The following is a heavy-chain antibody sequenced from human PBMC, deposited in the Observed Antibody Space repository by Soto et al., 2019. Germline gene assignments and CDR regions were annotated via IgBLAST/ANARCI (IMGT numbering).Heavy chain of an antibody. D-gene: IGHD6-19*01. CDR1: GYSFSSHW. J-gene: IGHJ3*01. Sequence: EVQLVQSGAEVKKPGEPLKISCKGSGYSFSSHWIAWVRQRPGKGLEWMGLIYPGVSNTTYSPSFQGQVTISGDKSISTAYLHWSSLKASDTAMYYCARQRSSGWYFHVAAFDVWGQGTVVTVSS. CDR2: IYPGVSNT. V-gene: IGHV5-51*01. CDR3: ARQRSSGWYFHVAAFDV.